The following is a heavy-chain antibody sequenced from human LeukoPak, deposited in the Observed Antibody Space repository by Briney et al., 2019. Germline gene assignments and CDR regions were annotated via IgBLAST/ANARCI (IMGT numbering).Heavy chain of an antibody. J-gene: IGHJ3*02. CDR2: ISSSSSYI. D-gene: IGHD5-12*01. V-gene: IGHV3-21*01. Sequence: GGSLRLSCAASGFTFSSYAMTWVRQAPGKGLEWVSSISSSSSYIYYADSVKGRFTISRDNAKNSLYLQMNSLRAEDTAVYYCARDLYGGSDAFDIWGQGTMVTVSS. CDR3: ARDLYGGSDAFDI. CDR1: GFTFSSYA.